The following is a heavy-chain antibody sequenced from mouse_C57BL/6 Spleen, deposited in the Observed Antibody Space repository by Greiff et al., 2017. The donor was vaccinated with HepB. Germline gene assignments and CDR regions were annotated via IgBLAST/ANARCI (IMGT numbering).Heavy chain of an antibody. J-gene: IGHJ4*01. V-gene: IGHV1-50*01. D-gene: IGHD3-2*02. CDR1: GYTFTSYW. CDR2: IDPSDSYT. CDR3: ARLARHMDY. Sequence: VQLQQPGAELVKPGASVKLSCKASGYTFTSYWMQWVKQRPGQGLEWIGEIDPSDSYTNYNQKFKGKATLTVDTSSRTAYMQLSSLTSEDSAVYYCARLARHMDYWGQGTSVTVSS.